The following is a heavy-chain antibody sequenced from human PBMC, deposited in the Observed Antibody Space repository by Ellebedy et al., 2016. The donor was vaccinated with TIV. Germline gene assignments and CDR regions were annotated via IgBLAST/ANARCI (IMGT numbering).Heavy chain of an antibody. V-gene: IGHV3-23*01. J-gene: IGHJ4*02. Sequence: GESLKISCAASGFTFSNAWMSWVRQAPGKGLEWVSAISGSGGSTYYADSVKGRFTISRDNSKNTLYLQMNSLRAEDTAVYYCAKVWFGELPNPIDYWGQGTLVTVSS. CDR3: AKVWFGELPNPIDY. CDR2: ISGSGGST. CDR1: GFTFSNAW. D-gene: IGHD3-10*01.